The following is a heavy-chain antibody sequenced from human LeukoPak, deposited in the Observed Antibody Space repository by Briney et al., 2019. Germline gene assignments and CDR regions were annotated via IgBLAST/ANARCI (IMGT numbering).Heavy chain of an antibody. Sequence: ASVKVSCKASGGTFSSYAISWVRQAPGQGLEWMGWKNPNSGRTGFAQRFQGRLTMTTDTSISTAYMELSSLTSEDTAVYYCARGPVKTHGMDVWGQGTTVTVSS. CDR3: ARGPVKTHGMDV. CDR2: KNPNSGRT. CDR1: GGTFSSYA. J-gene: IGHJ6*02. V-gene: IGHV1-8*02.